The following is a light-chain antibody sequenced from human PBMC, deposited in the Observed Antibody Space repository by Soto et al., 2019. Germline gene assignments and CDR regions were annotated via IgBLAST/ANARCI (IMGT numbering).Light chain of an antibody. CDR1: QSVRSD. Sequence: EIVMTQSPVTLSVSPGERATLSCRASQSVRSDLAWYQHKVGQAPRLLIYGASTRATGIPARFSGSGSGTEFTLTISSLQSEDFAIYYCQQYNNWPETFGQGTKVDIK. CDR2: GAS. V-gene: IGKV3-15*01. CDR3: QQYNNWPET. J-gene: IGKJ1*01.